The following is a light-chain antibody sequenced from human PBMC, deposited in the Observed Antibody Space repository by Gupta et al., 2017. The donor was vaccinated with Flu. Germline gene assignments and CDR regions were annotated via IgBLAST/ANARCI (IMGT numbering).Light chain of an antibody. V-gene: IGKV1-5*03. J-gene: IGKJ1*01. CDR2: MAS. Sequence: DIQMSQSPSTLSASVGDRVTITCRASQSISSWLAWYQQKPGKPPKLLIYMASTLETGVPSRFAGSGSGTEFTLTISRLQPDDVATYYCTEYKRYPLTFGEGTKVEIK. CDR1: QSISSW. CDR3: TEYKRYPLT.